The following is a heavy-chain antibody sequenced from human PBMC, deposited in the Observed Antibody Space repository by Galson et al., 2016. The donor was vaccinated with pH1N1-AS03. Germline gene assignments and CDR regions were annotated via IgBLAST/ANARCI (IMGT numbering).Heavy chain of an antibody. Sequence: TLSLTCTVSGGSISSGSYYWSWIRQPAGKGLEWIGRIYTSGSTNYNPYLKSRVTISVDTSKNQFSLKLSSVTAPDTAVYYCARDGGSAYCMDVWGPGTTVTVSS. CDR2: IYTSGST. CDR3: ARDGGSAYCMDV. J-gene: IGHJ6*02. CDR1: GGSISSGSYY. D-gene: IGHD2-15*01. V-gene: IGHV4-61*02.